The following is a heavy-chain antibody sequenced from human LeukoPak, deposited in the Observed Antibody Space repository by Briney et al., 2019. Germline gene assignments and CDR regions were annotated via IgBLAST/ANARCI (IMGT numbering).Heavy chain of an antibody. CDR2: ISYDGRNQ. Sequence: PGGSLGLSCAASGLIFSNYAMHWVRQAPGKGLEWVAVISYDGRNQYYADSVKGRFTVSRDNSKSTLYLQMNSLRGEDTAVYNCARYGGFLDYWGQGTLVTVSS. J-gene: IGHJ4*02. CDR1: GLIFSNYA. V-gene: IGHV3-30*04. D-gene: IGHD3-16*01. CDR3: ARYGGFLDY.